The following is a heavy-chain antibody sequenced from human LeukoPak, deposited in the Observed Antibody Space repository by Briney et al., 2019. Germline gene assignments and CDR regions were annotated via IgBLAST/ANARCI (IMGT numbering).Heavy chain of an antibody. J-gene: IGHJ4*02. CDR3: ARGNLPAAARLYYFDY. CDR2: IYYSGST. CDR1: GGSISSSSYY. D-gene: IGHD2-2*01. V-gene: IGHV4-39*07. Sequence: SETLSLTCTVSGGSISSSSYYWGWIRQPPGKGLEWIGSIYYSGSTYYNPSLKSRVTISVDTSKNQFSLKLSSVTAADTAVYYCARGNLPAAARLYYFDYWGQGTLVTVSS.